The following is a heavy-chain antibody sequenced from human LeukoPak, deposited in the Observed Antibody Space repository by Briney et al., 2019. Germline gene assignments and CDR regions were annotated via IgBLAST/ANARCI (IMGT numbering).Heavy chain of an antibody. D-gene: IGHD5-18*01. Sequence: GGSLRLSCAASGFTFSDNYMSWVRQAPGKGLEWVALIYSAGTTHAYSVRGRFTISRDKSKNMLYLQMNSLRAEDTAVYFCARAQGGKIQLWDYYFDYWGQGTLVTVSS. V-gene: IGHV3-66*01. CDR3: ARAQGGKIQLWDYYFDY. CDR1: GFTFSDNY. J-gene: IGHJ4*02. CDR2: IYSAGTT.